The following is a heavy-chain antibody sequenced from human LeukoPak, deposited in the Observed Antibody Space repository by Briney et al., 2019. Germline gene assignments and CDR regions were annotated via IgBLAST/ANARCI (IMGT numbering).Heavy chain of an antibody. Sequence: PSETLSLTCTVSGGSISSSSYYWGWIRQPPGKGLEWIGSIYYSGSTYYNPSLKSRVTISVDTSKNQFSLKLSSVTAADTAVYCCARYRRPKAAAGMDVWGQGTTVTVSS. CDR1: GGSISSSSYY. D-gene: IGHD6-13*01. CDR3: ARYRRPKAAAGMDV. CDR2: IYYSGST. J-gene: IGHJ6*02. V-gene: IGHV4-39*01.